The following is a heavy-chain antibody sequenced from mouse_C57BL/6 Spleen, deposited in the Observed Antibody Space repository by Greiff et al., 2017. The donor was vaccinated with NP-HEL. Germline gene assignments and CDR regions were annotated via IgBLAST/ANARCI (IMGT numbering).Heavy chain of an antibody. Sequence: QVQLQQSGAELVRPGTSVKMSCKASGYTFTNYWIGWAKQRPGHGLEWIGDIYSGGGYTNYNEKFKGRATLTADKASSTAYMQFSSLTSEDTAIYDCERSSNYAMDYWGQGTSVTVSS. CDR3: ERSSNYAMDY. CDR1: GYTFTNYW. J-gene: IGHJ4*01. D-gene: IGHD5-1*01. V-gene: IGHV1-63*01. CDR2: IYSGGGYT.